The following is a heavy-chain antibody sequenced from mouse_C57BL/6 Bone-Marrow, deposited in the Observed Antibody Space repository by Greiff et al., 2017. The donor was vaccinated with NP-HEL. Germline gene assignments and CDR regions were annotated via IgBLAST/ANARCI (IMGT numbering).Heavy chain of an antibody. V-gene: IGHV14-3*01. J-gene: IGHJ3*01. CDR3: ARRYYGILAWFAY. CDR2: IDPANGNT. D-gene: IGHD1-1*01. Sequence: VQLQQSVAELVRPGASVKLSCTASGFNIKNTYMHWVKQRPEQGLEWIGRIDPANGNTKYAPKFQGKATITADTSSNTAYLQLSSLTSEDSAVYFCARRYYGILAWFAYWGQGTLVTVSA. CDR1: GFNIKNTY.